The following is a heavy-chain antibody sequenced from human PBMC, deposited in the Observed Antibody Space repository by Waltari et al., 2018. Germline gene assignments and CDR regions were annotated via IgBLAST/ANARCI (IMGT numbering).Heavy chain of an antibody. V-gene: IGHV3-49*03. CDR2: IRSKAYGGTT. Sequence: EVQLVESGGGLVQPGRSLRLSCTASGFTFGDYAMSWFRQAPGKGLEWVGFIRSKAYGGTTEYAASVKGRFTISRDDSKSIAYLQMNSLKTEDTAVYYCTRDPTGDFDYYYGMDVWGQGTTVTVSS. CDR1: GFTFGDYA. CDR3: TRDPTGDFDYYYGMDV. D-gene: IGHD7-27*01. J-gene: IGHJ6*02.